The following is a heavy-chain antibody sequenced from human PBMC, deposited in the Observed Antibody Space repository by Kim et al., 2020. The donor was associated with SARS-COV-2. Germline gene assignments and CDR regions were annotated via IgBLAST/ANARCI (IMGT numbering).Heavy chain of an antibody. CDR2: TYYKSKWYN. CDR1: GDSVSGNSVG. V-gene: IGHV6-1*01. D-gene: IGHD3-3*01. CDR3: SGAKPFGLVHQY. Sequence: SETLSLTCAISGDSVSGNSVGWNWVRQSPSRGLEWLGRTYYKSKWYNEYPVSLQSRVIINPDTSKNQFSLQLKSVTPDDTAIYFCSGAKPFGLVHQYWGQGILVTVSS. J-gene: IGHJ4*02.